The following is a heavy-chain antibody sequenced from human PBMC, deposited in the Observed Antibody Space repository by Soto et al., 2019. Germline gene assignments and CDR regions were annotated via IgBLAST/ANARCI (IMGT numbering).Heavy chain of an antibody. CDR3: ARDRQDPRIAVASTTPRIYKWFDP. D-gene: IGHD6-19*01. CDR2: IYHSGST. CDR1: GGSFSSSNW. J-gene: IGHJ5*02. V-gene: IGHV4-4*02. Sequence: SETLSLTRAVSGGSFSSSNWWSWVRQPPGKGLAWIGEIYHSGSTNYNPSRKSRVTISVDKANNQYSLKLSAVTAADTAVYYCARDRQDPRIAVASTTPRIYKWFDPWGQGTLVTVSS.